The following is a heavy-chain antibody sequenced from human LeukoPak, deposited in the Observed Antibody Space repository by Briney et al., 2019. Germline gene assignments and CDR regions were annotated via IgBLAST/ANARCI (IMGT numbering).Heavy chain of an antibody. CDR2: ISSSSSYI. CDR3: ARDSPGAVLRFLEWLRPRGYFDY. D-gene: IGHD3-3*01. V-gene: IGHV3-21*01. Sequence: SGGSLRLSCAASGFTFSSYSMNWVRQAPGKGLEWVSSISSSSSYIYYADSVKGRFTISRDNAKNSLYLQMNSLRAEDTAVYYCARDSPGAVLRFLEWLRPRGYFDYWGQGTLVTVSS. CDR1: GFTFSSYS. J-gene: IGHJ4*02.